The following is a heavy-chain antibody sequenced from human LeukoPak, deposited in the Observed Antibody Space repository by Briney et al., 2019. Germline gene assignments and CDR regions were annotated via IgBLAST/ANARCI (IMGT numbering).Heavy chain of an antibody. CDR2: IWYDGSNK. V-gene: IGHV3-33*01. CDR3: ARDTCSSTSCPLSY. Sequence: PGGSLRLSCAASGFTFSSYGMHWVRQAPGKGLEWVAVIWYDGSNKYYADSVKGRFTISRDNSKNTLYLQMNSLRAEDTAVYYCARDTCSSTSCPLSYWGQGTLVTVSS. CDR1: GFTFSSYG. D-gene: IGHD2-2*01. J-gene: IGHJ4*02.